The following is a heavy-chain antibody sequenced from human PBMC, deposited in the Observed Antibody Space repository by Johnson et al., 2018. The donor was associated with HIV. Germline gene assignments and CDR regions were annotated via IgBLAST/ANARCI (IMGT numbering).Heavy chain of an antibody. Sequence: VQLVESGGGLVKPGGSLRLSCAASGFTFADYYMNWMRQAPGKGLEWVSHISSSGSTIYYADSVKGRFTISRDNAKKSLYLQMNSLRAEDTAMYYCAVGIQLWFASAGDAFDIWGQGTMVTVSS. CDR3: AVGIQLWFASAGDAFDI. CDR2: ISSSGSTI. V-gene: IGHV3-11*04. D-gene: IGHD5-18*01. CDR1: GFTFADYY. J-gene: IGHJ3*02.